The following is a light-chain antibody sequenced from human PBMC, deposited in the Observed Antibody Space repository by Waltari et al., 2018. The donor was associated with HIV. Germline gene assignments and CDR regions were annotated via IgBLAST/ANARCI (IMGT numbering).Light chain of an antibody. Sequence: QSALTQPRSVSGSPGQSVTISCTGTSSDAGDYKYVSWYQNHPGKAPKLIIYDVTDRPSGVPDRFSGSKSCNTASLTISGLQAEDEADYFCCSHAGTSSFVIFGGGTKLTVL. CDR3: CSHAGTSSFVI. CDR2: DVT. V-gene: IGLV2-11*01. J-gene: IGLJ2*01. CDR1: SSDAGDYKY.